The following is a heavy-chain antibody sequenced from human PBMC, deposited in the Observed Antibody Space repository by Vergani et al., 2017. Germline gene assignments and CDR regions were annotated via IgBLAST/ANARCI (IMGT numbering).Heavy chain of an antibody. D-gene: IGHD6-19*01. Sequence: EVQLLESGGGLVQPGGSLRLSCAASGFTFSSYAMSWVRQAPGKGLEWVSAISGSGGSTYYADSVKGRFTISRDNSKNTLYLQMTSLRAEDTAVYYCAKAAFDNSVWYTREFYYYYGMDVWGQGTTVTVSS. CDR1: GFTFSSYA. CDR2: ISGSGGST. CDR3: AKAAFDNSVWYTREFYYYYGMDV. V-gene: IGHV3-23*01. J-gene: IGHJ6*02.